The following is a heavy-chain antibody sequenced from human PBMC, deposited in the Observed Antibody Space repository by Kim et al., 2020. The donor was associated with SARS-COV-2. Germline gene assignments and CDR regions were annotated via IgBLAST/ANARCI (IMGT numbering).Heavy chain of an antibody. CDR3: AKAQATTGTSYFYAMDV. CDR1: EFTFGSFA. D-gene: IGHD1-1*01. Sequence: GGSLRLSCAASEFTFGSFAMSWVRQAPGKGLEWVSLISGSGGSSYYADSVKGRFTISRDNSKNTLYLQMNTLRVDDTALYYCAKAQATTGTSYFYAMDVWGQGTTVTVSS. V-gene: IGHV3-23*01. J-gene: IGHJ6*02. CDR2: ISGSGGSS.